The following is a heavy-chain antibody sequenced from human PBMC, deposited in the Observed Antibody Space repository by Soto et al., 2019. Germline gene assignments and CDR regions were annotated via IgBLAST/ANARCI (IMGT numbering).Heavy chain of an antibody. J-gene: IGHJ6*02. Sequence: PSETLSLTCAVYGGSFSGYYWSWIRQPPGKGLEWIGEINHSGSTNYNPSLKSRVTISVDTSKNQFSLKLSSVTAADTAVYYCARGNSSSWYGDYYYHYGMDVWGQGTTVTVSS. D-gene: IGHD6-13*01. CDR1: GGSFSGYY. CDR2: INHSGST. CDR3: ARGNSSSWYGDYYYHYGMDV. V-gene: IGHV4-34*01.